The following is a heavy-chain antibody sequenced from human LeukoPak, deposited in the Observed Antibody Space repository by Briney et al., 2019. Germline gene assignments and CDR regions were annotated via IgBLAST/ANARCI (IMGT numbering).Heavy chain of an antibody. J-gene: IGHJ4*02. Sequence: SETLSLTCTVSGGSISFSTYFWGWIRQSPGKGLEWIGSIYYSGSTYYNPSLKSRVTISVDTSKNQFSLKLSSVTAADTAVYYCARHRSYGSGSYGYFDYWGQGTLVTVSS. D-gene: IGHD3-10*01. CDR2: IYYSGST. CDR3: ARHRSYGSGSYGYFDY. V-gene: IGHV4-39*07. CDR1: GGSISFSTYF.